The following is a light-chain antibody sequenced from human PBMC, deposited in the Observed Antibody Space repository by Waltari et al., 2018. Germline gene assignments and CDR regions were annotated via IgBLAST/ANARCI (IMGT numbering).Light chain of an antibody. J-gene: IGLJ2*01. V-gene: IGLV3-21*03. CDR3: QVWDSTTDHAI. CDR2: DNS. CDR1: DIGRKT. Sequence: SYVVTQPPSVSLAPGKTATITCGGDDIGRKTVCWYQQRPGQAPVLVVYDNSDGSSGVPERCSGSNSGDTATLTISRVEVGDEADFYCQVWDSTTDHAIFGGGTKLTVL.